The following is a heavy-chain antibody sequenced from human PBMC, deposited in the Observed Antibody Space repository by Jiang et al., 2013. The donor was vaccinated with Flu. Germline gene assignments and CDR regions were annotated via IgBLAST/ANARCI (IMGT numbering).Heavy chain of an antibody. V-gene: IGHV4-59*08. Sequence: SGPGLVKPSETLSLTCSVSGGSISTYHWSWVRQPPGKGLECIGYIYYSGSTNYNPSLKSRVTISVDTSKNHLSLKLSSVTAADTAVYYCARLESGSPGRFDPWGQG. D-gene: IGHD1-26*01. J-gene: IGHJ5*02. CDR1: GGSISTYH. CDR3: ARLESGSPGRFDP. CDR2: IYYSGST.